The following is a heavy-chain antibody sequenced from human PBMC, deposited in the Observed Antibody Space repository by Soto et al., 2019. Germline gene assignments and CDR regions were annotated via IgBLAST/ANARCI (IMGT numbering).Heavy chain of an antibody. CDR2: IGTAGDT. Sequence: QPGGSLRLSCAASGFTFSSYDMHWVRQATGKGLEWVSAIGTAGDTYYPGSVKGRFTISRENAKNSLYLQMNSLRAGDTAVYYCTRGGSGFYDSSSPMFDYWGQGTLVTVSS. CDR3: TRGGSGFYDSSSPMFDY. J-gene: IGHJ4*02. CDR1: GFTFSSYD. V-gene: IGHV3-13*01. D-gene: IGHD3-22*01.